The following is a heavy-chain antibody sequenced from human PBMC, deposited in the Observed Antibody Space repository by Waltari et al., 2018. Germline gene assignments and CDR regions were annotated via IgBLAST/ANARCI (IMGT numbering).Heavy chain of an antibody. CDR2: IYSGGST. CDR3: ARVIAVAGNNWFDP. Sequence: EVQLVETGGGLIQPGGSLGPSVPAPGLPVVTTYLGWVRQAPGKGLEWVSVIYSGGSTYYADSVKGRFTISRDNSKNTLYLQMNSLRAEDTAVYYCARVIAVAGNNWFDPWGQGTLVTVSS. D-gene: IGHD6-19*01. CDR1: GLPVVTTY. J-gene: IGHJ5*02. V-gene: IGHV3-53*02.